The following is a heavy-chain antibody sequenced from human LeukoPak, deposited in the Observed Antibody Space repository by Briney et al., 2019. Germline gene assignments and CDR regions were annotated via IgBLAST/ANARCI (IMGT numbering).Heavy chain of an antibody. CDR1: GGSISSISYY. CDR2: IYYTGST. D-gene: IGHD5-18*01. CDR3: ARGNTAMPKDY. V-gene: IGHV4-39*01. J-gene: IGHJ4*02. Sequence: SETLSLTCTISGGSISSISYYWGWIRQPPGKGLEWIGSIYYTGSTYYNPSLKSRVTVSVDTSKNQFSLNLRSVTAADTAVYYCARGNTAMPKDYWGQGTLVTVSS.